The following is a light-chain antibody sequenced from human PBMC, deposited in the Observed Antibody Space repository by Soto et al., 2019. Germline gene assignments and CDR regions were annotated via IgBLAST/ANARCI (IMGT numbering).Light chain of an antibody. Sequence: EIVLTQSPGTLSLSPGERATLSCRASQSVSSSYLAWYQQQPGQAPRLLIYGASSRATGIPDRFSGSESGTDFTLTISRLLPEDCAVYYCQQYGSSPLTFGGGTKVEIK. CDR1: QSVSSSY. CDR2: GAS. CDR3: QQYGSSPLT. J-gene: IGKJ4*01. V-gene: IGKV3-20*01.